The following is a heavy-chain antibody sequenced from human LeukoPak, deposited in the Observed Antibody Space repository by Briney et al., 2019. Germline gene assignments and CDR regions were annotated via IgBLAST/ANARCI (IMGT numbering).Heavy chain of an antibody. V-gene: IGHV4-38-2*02. CDR1: GYSISSGYF. J-gene: IGHJ5*02. Sequence: PSETLSLTCTVSGYSISSGYFWGWIRQPPGKGLEWIGIIHSGESPYYSPSLESRITISIDTSMNQFSLKLNSVTAADTAVYYCARGRYYYDSSGYLFDPWGQGTLVTVSS. CDR3: ARGRYYYDSSGYLFDP. D-gene: IGHD3-22*01. CDR2: IHSGESP.